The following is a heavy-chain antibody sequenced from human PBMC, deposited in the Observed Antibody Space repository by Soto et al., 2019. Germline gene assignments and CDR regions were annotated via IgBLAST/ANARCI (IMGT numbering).Heavy chain of an antibody. Sequence: QVQLVESGGGVVQPGRSLRLSCAASGFTFSSYGMHWVRQAPGKGLEWVAVIWYDGSNKWYADSVKGRFTISRDNSKNTLYLQMNSLRAEDTAVYSCARDRGYSGYDSPRFYSGMDGCGQGTTVTVSS. CDR1: GFTFSSYG. CDR2: IWYDGSNK. CDR3: ARDRGYSGYDSPRFYSGMDG. V-gene: IGHV3-33*01. D-gene: IGHD5-12*01. J-gene: IGHJ6*02.